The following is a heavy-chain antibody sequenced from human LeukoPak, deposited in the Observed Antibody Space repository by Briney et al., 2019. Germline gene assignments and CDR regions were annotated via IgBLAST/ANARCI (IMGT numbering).Heavy chain of an antibody. CDR1: GFTFSSYA. V-gene: IGHV3-30-3*01. CDR2: ISYDGSNK. J-gene: IGHJ6*02. D-gene: IGHD3-3*01. CDR3: AGEPGTYYDFWSGYYTGYYYGMDV. Sequence: GGSLRLSCAASGFTFSSYAMHWVRQAPGKGLEWVAVISYDGSNKYYAASVKGRFTISRDNSKNTLYLQMNSLRAEDTAVYYCAGEPGTYYDFWSGYYTGYYYGMDVWGQGTTVTVSS.